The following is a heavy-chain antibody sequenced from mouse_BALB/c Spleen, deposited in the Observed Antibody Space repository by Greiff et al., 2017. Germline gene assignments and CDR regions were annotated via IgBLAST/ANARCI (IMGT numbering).Heavy chain of an antibody. J-gene: IGHJ4*01. Sequence: EVKLVESGGGLVKPGGSLKLSCAASGFTFSDYYMYWVRQTPEKRLEWVATISDGGSYTYYPDSVKGRFTISRDNAKNNLYLQMSSLKSEDTAMYYCARGYGSSLYAMDDWGQGTSVTVSS. CDR3: ARGYGSSLYAMDD. CDR2: ISDGGSYT. D-gene: IGHD1-1*01. CDR1: GFTFSDYY. V-gene: IGHV5-4*02.